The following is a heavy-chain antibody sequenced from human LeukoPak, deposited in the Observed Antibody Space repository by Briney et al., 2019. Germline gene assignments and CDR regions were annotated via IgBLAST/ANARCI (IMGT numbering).Heavy chain of an antibody. CDR1: GGSFSGYY. V-gene: IGHV4-34*01. CDR2: INHSGST. J-gene: IGHJ4*02. CDR3: ARTKYPYSSGWYGY. Sequence: SETLSLTCAVYGGSFSGYYWSWIRQPPGKGLEWIGEINHSGSTNYSPSLKSRVTISVDTSKNQFSLKLSSVTAADTAVYYCARTKYPYSSGWYGYWGQGTLVTVSS. D-gene: IGHD6-19*01.